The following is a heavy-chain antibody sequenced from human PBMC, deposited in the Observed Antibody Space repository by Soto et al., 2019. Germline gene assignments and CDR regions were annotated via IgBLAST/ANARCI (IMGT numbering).Heavy chain of an antibody. V-gene: IGHV4-34*01. CDR2: INHSGST. J-gene: IGHJ4*02. Sequence: PSETLSLTCAVYGGSFSGYYWSWIRQPPGKGLEWIGEINHSGSTNYNPSLKSRVTISVDTSKNQFSLKLSSVTAADTAVYYCARETLGYCSGGSCYYFDYWGQGTLVTVSS. CDR3: ARETLGYCSGGSCYYFDY. D-gene: IGHD2-15*01. CDR1: GGSFSGYY.